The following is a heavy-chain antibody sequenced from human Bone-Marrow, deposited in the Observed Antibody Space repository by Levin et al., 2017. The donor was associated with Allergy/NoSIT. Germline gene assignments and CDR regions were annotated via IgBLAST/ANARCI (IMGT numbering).Heavy chain of an antibody. CDR1: GFTFSSYA. CDR2: ISGSGGST. J-gene: IGHJ4*02. D-gene: IGHD6-6*01. V-gene: IGHV3-23*01. Sequence: GGSLRLSCAASGFTFSSYAMSWVRQAPGKGLEWVSAISGSGGSTYYADSVKGRFTISRDNSKNTLYLQMNSLRAEDTAVYYCAKGEYSSSKTSKCKNLYYFDYWGQGTLVTVSS. CDR3: AKGEYSSSKTSKCKNLYYFDY.